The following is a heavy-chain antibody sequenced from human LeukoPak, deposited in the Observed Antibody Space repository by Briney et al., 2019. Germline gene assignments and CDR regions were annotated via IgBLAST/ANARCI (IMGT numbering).Heavy chain of an antibody. V-gene: IGHV3-48*04. CDR1: GFTVSSNY. CDR3: ARGSKHYYDSSGYLRWANDY. CDR2: ISRSGSTI. Sequence: PGGSLRLSCAASGFTVSSNYMNWVRQAPGKGLEWVSYISRSGSTIYYADSVKGRFTISRDNAKNSLYLQMNSLRAEDTAVYYCARGSKHYYDSSGYLRWANDYWGQGTLVTVSS. J-gene: IGHJ4*02. D-gene: IGHD3-22*01.